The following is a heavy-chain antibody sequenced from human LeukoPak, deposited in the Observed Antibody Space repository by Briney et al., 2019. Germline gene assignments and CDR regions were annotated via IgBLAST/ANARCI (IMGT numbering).Heavy chain of an antibody. CDR2: ISEDGIKK. CDR1: GFTFSNYG. D-gene: IGHD3-10*01. V-gene: IGHV3-30*03. J-gene: IGHJ3*02. Sequence: PGGSLRLSYAASGFTFSNYGIHCVRQAPGKGLEWVAGISEDGIKKYYADSVKDRFTISRDNGNNTLFLQMNSLRAEDTAVYYCVREGAGGSGSYLAFDIWGQGTMVTVSS. CDR3: VREGAGGSGSYLAFDI.